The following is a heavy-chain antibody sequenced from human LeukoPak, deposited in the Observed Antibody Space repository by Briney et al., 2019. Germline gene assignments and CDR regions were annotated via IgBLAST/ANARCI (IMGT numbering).Heavy chain of an antibody. CDR1: GGSFSGYY. D-gene: IGHD3-10*01. J-gene: IGHJ6*03. V-gene: IGHV4-34*01. CDR3: ARDRKERAITMVRGVIHYYYYYMDV. Sequence: SETLSLTCAVYGGSFSGYYWSWIRQPPGKGLEWIGEINHSGSTNYNPSLKSRVTISVDTSKNQFSLKLSSVTAADTAVYYCARDRKERAITMVRGVIHYYYYYMDVWGKGTTVTISS. CDR2: INHSGST.